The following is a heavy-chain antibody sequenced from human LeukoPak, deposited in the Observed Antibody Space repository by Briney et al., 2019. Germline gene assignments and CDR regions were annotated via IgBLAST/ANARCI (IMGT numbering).Heavy chain of an antibody. CDR1: GFTFSSHA. J-gene: IGHJ4*02. D-gene: IGHD3-16*02. CDR3: ARDVSYHYSFDY. V-gene: IGHV3-30-3*01. CDR2: ISYDGVNK. Sequence: TGGSLRLSCEASGFTFSSHAIHWVRQAPGKGLEWVAFISYDGVNKHYADSVKGRFTLSRDNSKNTLYLQMNSLRAEDTAVCYCARDVSYHYSFDYWGQGTLVTVSS.